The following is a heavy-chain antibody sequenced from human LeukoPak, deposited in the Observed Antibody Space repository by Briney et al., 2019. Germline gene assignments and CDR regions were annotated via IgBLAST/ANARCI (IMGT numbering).Heavy chain of an antibody. V-gene: IGHV1-18*01. Sequence: GASVKVSCKASGYSFTTFGISWVRQAPGQGLEWMGWISAYSTYTGNTNYAQKFQGRVLMTTDTSTNIAYMELRSLRSDDTAVYYCTSDLGDMAAGVFYDYWGQGTLVTVSS. CDR1: GYSFTTFG. CDR3: TSDLGDMAAGVFYDY. D-gene: IGHD6-19*01. CDR2: ISAYSTYTGNT. J-gene: IGHJ4*02.